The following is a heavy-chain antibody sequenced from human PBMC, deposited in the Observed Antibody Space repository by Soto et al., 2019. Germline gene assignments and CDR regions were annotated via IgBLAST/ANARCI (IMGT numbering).Heavy chain of an antibody. CDR1: GGTFSSYA. D-gene: IGHD1-26*01. J-gene: IGHJ4*02. CDR3: ARATSGYSGSYYSDY. Sequence: GASVKVSCKASGGTFSSYAISWVRQAPGQGLEWMGGIIPIFGTANYAQKFQGRVTITADESTSTAYMELSSLRSEDTAVYYCARATSGYSGSYYSDYWGQGTLVTVSS. V-gene: IGHV1-69*13. CDR2: IIPIFGTA.